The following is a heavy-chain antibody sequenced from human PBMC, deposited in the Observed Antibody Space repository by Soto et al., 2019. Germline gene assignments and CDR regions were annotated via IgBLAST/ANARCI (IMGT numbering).Heavy chain of an antibody. J-gene: IGHJ4*02. CDR1: GASITSGDYY. D-gene: IGHD3-10*01. CDR3: ARWGGSGSYWADPRGNDY. CDR2: IFYSGST. Sequence: QVQLQESGPGLVKPSQTLSLTCTVSGASITSGDYYWTWIRQHPGKGLEWIGCIFYSGSTYYNPSLKSRVAISVDASKSLFSLKLSSVTAADTAVYYCARWGGSGSYWADPRGNDYWGQGTLVTVSS. V-gene: IGHV4-31*03.